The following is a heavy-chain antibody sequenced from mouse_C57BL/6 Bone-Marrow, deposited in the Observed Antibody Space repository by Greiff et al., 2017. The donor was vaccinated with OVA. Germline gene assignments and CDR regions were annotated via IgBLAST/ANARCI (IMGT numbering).Heavy chain of an antibody. CDR1: GFTFSSYT. CDR2: ISGGGGNT. CDR3: ARHGGYDRYYYAMDY. V-gene: IGHV5-9*01. D-gene: IGHD2-2*01. J-gene: IGHJ4*01. Sequence: EVHLVESGGGLVKPGGSLKLSCAASGFTFSSYTMSWVRQTPETRLEWVATISGGGGNTYYPDSGKGRFTISRDNAKNTLYLQMSSLRSEYTALYYCARHGGYDRYYYAMDYWGQGTSVTVSS.